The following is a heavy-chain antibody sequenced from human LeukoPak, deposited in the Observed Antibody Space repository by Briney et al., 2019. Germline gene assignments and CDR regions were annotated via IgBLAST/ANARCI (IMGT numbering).Heavy chain of an antibody. V-gene: IGHV4-59*01. CDR3: ARVNSEGFDY. CDR2: IYYTGST. J-gene: IGHJ4*02. CDR1: GASISTYY. D-gene: IGHD2/OR15-2a*01. Sequence: PSETLSLTCTVSGASISTYYWSWIRQPPGKRLEWIGYIYYTGSTNYNPSLKSRVTISVDTSKNQFSLKLSSVTPADTAVYYCARVNSEGFDYWGQGTLVTVSS.